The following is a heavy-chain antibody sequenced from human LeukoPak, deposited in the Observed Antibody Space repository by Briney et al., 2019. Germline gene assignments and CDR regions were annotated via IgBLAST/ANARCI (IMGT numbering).Heavy chain of an antibody. V-gene: IGHV4-59*01. CDR2: VYYSGST. D-gene: IGHD6-19*01. CDR1: GGSINNYY. Sequence: SSETLSLTCTVSGGSINNYYWSWIRQPPGKGLEWIGYVYYSGSTNYNPSLKSRVTISVDTSKNQFSLKLSSVTAADTAVYYCARVIAVAGGVPPRYFDYWGQGTLVTVSS. J-gene: IGHJ4*02. CDR3: ARVIAVAGGVPPRYFDY.